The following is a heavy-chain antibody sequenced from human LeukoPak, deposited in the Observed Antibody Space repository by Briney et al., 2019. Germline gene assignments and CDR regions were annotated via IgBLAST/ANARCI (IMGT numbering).Heavy chain of an antibody. V-gene: IGHV3-23*01. J-gene: IGHJ4*02. CDR1: GFTFGSFA. Sequence: GGSLRLSCEASGFTFGSFAMSWVRQAPGKGLEWLSGISASGHYIYQADSVKGRFTISRDNSKNTLYIEMNSLRAEDTAVYYCARAGGQWELLRDFDYWGQGTLVTVSS. CDR3: ARAGGQWELLRDFDY. CDR2: ISASGHYI. D-gene: IGHD1-26*01.